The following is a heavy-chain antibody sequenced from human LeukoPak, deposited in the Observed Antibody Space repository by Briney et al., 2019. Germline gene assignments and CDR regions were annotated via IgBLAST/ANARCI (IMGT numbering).Heavy chain of an antibody. CDR2: FDPEDGET. CDR3: ASSTPISSSWYGPRAFDI. V-gene: IGHV1-24*01. Sequence: GASVKVSCKVSGYTLTEFSMHWVRQAPGKGLEWMGGFDPEDGETIYAQKFQGRVTMTEDPSTDTAYMELSSVRSEDTAVYYCASSTPISSSWYGPRAFDIWGQGTMVTVSS. CDR1: GYTLTEFS. D-gene: IGHD6-13*01. J-gene: IGHJ3*02.